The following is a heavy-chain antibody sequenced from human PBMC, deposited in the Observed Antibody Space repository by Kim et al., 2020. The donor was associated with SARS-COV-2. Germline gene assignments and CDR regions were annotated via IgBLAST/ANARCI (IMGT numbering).Heavy chain of an antibody. CDR1: GFTFSSYG. D-gene: IGHD3-9*01. CDR3: AKVWIIDWAKGGAFDI. J-gene: IGHJ3*02. Sequence: GGSLRLSCAASGFTFSSYGMHWVRQAPGKGLEWVAVISYDGSHKYYADSVKGRFTISRDNSKNTLYLQMNSLRAEDTAVYYCAKVWIIDWAKGGAFDIWGQGTMVTVSS. CDR2: ISYDGSHK. V-gene: IGHV3-30*18.